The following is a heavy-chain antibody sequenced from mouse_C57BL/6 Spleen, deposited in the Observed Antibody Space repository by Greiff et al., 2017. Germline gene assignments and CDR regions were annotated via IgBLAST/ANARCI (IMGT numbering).Heavy chain of an antibody. V-gene: IGHV3-6*01. CDR2: ISYDGSN. CDR1: GYSITSGYY. Sequence: ESGPGLVKPSQSLSLTCSVTGYSITSGYYWNWIRQFPGNKLEWMGYISYDGSNNYNPSLKNRISITRDTSKNQFFLKLNSVTTEDTATYYCASMEGNYPWFAYWGQGTLVTVSA. D-gene: IGHD2-1*01. CDR3: ASMEGNYPWFAY. J-gene: IGHJ3*01.